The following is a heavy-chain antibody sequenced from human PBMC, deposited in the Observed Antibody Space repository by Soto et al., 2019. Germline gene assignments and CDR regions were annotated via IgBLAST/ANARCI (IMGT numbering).Heavy chain of an antibody. Sequence: QVQLVQSGAEVKKPGASVKVSCKVSGYTLTELFMHWVRQAPGKGLEWMGGFDPEDGETIYAQKFQGRVTMTEDTSKDTAYMELSSLRSEDTAVYYCATGRLGELSWDYILFYWGQGTLVTVSS. D-gene: IGHD3-16*02. J-gene: IGHJ4*02. CDR1: GYTLTELF. CDR2: FDPEDGET. CDR3: ATGRLGELSWDYILFY. V-gene: IGHV1-24*01.